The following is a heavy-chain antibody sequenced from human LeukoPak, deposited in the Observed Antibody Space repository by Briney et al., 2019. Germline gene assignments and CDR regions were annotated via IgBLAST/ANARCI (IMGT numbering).Heavy chain of an antibody. CDR3: ARDNGVVLSVLVPDAFDI. CDR1: GFTFSSYA. D-gene: IGHD6-13*01. J-gene: IGHJ3*02. V-gene: IGHV3-64*01. CDR2: ISSNGGST. Sequence: GGSLRLSCAASGFTFSSYAMHWVRQAPGKGLEYVSAISSNGGSTYYANSVKGRFTISRDNSKNTLYLQMGSLRAEDMAVYYCARDNGVVLSVLVPDAFDIWGQGTMVTVSS.